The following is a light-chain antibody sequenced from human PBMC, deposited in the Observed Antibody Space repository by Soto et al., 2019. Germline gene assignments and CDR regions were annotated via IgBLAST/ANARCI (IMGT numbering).Light chain of an antibody. Sequence: EIVLTQSPGTLSLSPGERATLSCRASQSVSSSYLAWYLQKPGQAPRLLIYGASGRATGIPDRFSGSGSGTDFTLTISRLEPEDFAVYYCQQYGSSPMYTFGQGTKLEIK. CDR1: QSVSSSY. V-gene: IGKV3-20*01. CDR3: QQYGSSPMYT. J-gene: IGKJ2*01. CDR2: GAS.